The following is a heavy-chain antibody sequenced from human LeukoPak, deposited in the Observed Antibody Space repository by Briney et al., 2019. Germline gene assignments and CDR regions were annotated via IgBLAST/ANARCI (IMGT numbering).Heavy chain of an antibody. CDR3: AREERYNWNDGDAFDI. J-gene: IGHJ3*02. CDR2: INPSGGST. Sequence: ASVKVSRKASGYTFTSYYMHWVRQAPGQGLEWMGIINPSGGSTSYAQKFQGRVTMTRDTSTSTVYMELSSLRSEDTAVYYCAREERYNWNDGDAFDIWGQGTMVTVSS. D-gene: IGHD1-1*01. V-gene: IGHV1-46*01. CDR1: GYTFTSYY.